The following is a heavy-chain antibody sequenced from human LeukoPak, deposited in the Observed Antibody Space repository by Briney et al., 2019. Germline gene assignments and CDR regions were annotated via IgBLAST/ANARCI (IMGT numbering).Heavy chain of an antibody. D-gene: IGHD4-23*01. V-gene: IGHV3-23*01. Sequence: GGSLRLSCAASGFTFSNYAMSWVRQAPGKGLEWVSAISGSDGSTNYADSVKGRFTISRDNSRHTLYLQQNSLRVEDTAFYYCPKPLLIPGNWGPGTLVTVSS. CDR3: PKPLLIPGN. J-gene: IGHJ4*02. CDR2: ISGSDGST. CDR1: GFTFSNYA.